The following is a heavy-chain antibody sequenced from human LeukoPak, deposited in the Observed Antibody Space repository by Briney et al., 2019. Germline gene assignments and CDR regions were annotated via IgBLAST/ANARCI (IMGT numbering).Heavy chain of an antibody. J-gene: IGHJ5*02. V-gene: IGHV1-69*01. CDR3: ARDPYSNYWLDP. D-gene: IGHD4-11*01. CDR2: IIPIFGTA. Sequence: SSVKVSCKASGGTFSSYAISWVRQAPGQGLEWMGGIIPIFGTAKYAQKFQGRVTITADESTSTAYMALSSLRSEDTAVYYCARDPYSNYWLDPWGQGTLVTVSS. CDR1: GGTFSSYA.